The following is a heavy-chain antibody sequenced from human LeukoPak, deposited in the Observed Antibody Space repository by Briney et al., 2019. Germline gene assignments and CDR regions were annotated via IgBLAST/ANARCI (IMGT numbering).Heavy chain of an antibody. V-gene: IGHV2-5*02. CDR2: IYWDDEK. CDR3: AHRASDDLEY. CDR1: GMSRATHGMN. Sequence: SGPTLLNPTPTLTLTSTPSGMSRATHGMNVAWIRQPPGQAVGWVAVIYWDDEKRYRTSVKGRLTITKDTSRNQVVLRMANVAPVDTATYYCAHRASDDLEYWGPGTLVTVSS. J-gene: IGHJ4*02. D-gene: IGHD1-1*01.